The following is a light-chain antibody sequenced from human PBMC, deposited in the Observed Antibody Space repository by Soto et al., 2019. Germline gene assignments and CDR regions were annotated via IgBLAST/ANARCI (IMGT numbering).Light chain of an antibody. J-gene: IGKJ1*01. CDR3: QQYNSYSPT. CDR1: QSISSW. CDR2: DAS. V-gene: IGKV1-5*01. Sequence: DIQMTQSPSTLSAFVGDRVTITCRASQSISSWLAWYQQKPGKAPKLLIYDASSLESGVPSRFSGSGSGTEFTLTISSLQPDDFATYYCQQYNSYSPTFGQGTKGDIK.